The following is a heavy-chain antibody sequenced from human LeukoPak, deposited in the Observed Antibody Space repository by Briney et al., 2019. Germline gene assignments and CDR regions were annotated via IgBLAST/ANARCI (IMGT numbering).Heavy chain of an antibody. D-gene: IGHD1-26*01. CDR1: GGTFSSYA. J-gene: IGHJ4*02. V-gene: IGHV1-2*06. Sequence: VSVKVSCKASGGTFSSYAISWVRQAPGQGLEWMGRINPNSGGTNYAQKFQGRVTMTRDTSISTAYMELSRLRSDDTAVYYCARAKIVGATDLDYWGQGTLVTVSS. CDR2: INPNSGGT. CDR3: ARAKIVGATDLDY.